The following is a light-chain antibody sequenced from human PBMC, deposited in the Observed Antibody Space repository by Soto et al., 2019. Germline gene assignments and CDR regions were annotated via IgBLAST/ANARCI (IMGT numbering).Light chain of an antibody. CDR1: QSVGSY. Sequence: EIVLTQSPATLSLSPGARATLSCRASQSVGSYLAWYQQKPGQAPRLLIYDASNRATGIPARFSGSGSGTDFTLTISSLEPEDFAVYYCQQRSNWPWTFGQGTKVDIK. CDR3: QQRSNWPWT. V-gene: IGKV3-11*01. J-gene: IGKJ1*01. CDR2: DAS.